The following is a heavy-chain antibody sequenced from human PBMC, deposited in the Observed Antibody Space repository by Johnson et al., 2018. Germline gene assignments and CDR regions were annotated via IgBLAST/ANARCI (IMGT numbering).Heavy chain of an antibody. J-gene: IGHJ3*02. CDR2: IWYDGSNK. D-gene: IGHD3-10*01. CDR1: GFTFSSYG. Sequence: VQLVESGGGVVQPGRSLRLSCAASGFTFSSYGMHWVRQAPGKGLEWVAVIWYDGSNKYYADSVKGRFTISRDNSKNTLYLQMNSLRAEDTAVYYCACLLGFGSDAFDIWGQGTMVTVSS. V-gene: IGHV3-33*01. CDR3: ACLLGFGSDAFDI.